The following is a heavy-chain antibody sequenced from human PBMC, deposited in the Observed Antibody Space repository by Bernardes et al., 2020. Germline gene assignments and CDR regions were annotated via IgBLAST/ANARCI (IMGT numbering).Heavy chain of an antibody. Sequence: SETLSLTCTVSGGSISSSSYYWGWIRQPPGKGLEWIGSIYYSGSTYYNPSLKSRVTISVDTSKNQFSLKLSSVTAADTAVYYCARRRRTKDGTGFDYWGQGTLVTVSS. CDR2: IYYSGST. V-gene: IGHV4-39*01. J-gene: IGHJ4*02. D-gene: IGHD1-1*01. CDR1: GGSISSSSYY. CDR3: ARRRRTKDGTGFDY.